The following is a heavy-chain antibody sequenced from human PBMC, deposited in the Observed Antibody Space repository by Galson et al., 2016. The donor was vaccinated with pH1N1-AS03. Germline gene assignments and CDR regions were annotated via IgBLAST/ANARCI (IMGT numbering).Heavy chain of an antibody. V-gene: IGHV3-9*01. Sequence: SLRLSCAGSGFIFDAYAMHWVRQAPGKGLEWVSGIDRNSGIIGYTDSVKGRFTISRDNAKNSLYLQMNSLRGGDTAFYYCAKSSGYCSAGSWSRQGYFDSWSLGTLVTVSS. CDR3: AKSSGYCSAGSWSRQGYFDS. J-gene: IGHJ4*02. CDR1: GFIFDAYA. D-gene: IGHD2-15*01. CDR2: IDRNSGII.